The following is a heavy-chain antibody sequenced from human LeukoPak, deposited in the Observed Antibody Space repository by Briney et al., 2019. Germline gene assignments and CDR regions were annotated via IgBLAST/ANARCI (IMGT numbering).Heavy chain of an antibody. Sequence: SETLSLTCAVYRETFSGYYWNWIRQPPGKGLEWIGEISHSGSTNYNPSLKSRVTISVDTSKNQFSLRLSSLTAADTAMYYCARGDPMAGRSIDYWGQGTLDTVSS. J-gene: IGHJ4*02. D-gene: IGHD5-24*01. CDR2: ISHSGST. CDR1: RETFSGYY. CDR3: ARGDPMAGRSIDY. V-gene: IGHV4-34*01.